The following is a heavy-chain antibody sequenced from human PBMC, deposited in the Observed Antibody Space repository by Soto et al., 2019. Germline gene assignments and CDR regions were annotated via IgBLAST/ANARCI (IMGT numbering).Heavy chain of an antibody. CDR2: IYYSGST. CDR1: GGSIRTYY. J-gene: IGHJ4*02. Sequence: SETLSLTCTVSGGSIRTYYWSWIRQPPGKGLEWIGYIYYSGSTNYNPSLKSRVTISVDTSKNQFSLKLNSMTAADTAVYYCARHNYGSGSTYFDYWGQGTLVTVSS. D-gene: IGHD3-10*01. CDR3: ARHNYGSGSTYFDY. V-gene: IGHV4-59*08.